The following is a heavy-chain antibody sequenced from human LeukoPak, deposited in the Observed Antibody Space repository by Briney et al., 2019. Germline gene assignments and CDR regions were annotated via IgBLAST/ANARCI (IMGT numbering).Heavy chain of an antibody. V-gene: IGHV5-51*01. CDR3: ARHLSDITSSPNY. J-gene: IGHJ4*02. CDR2: IYPRDSRT. D-gene: IGHD2-2*01. Sequence: GASLKISCKGSGYSFSSYWIAWVRHMPGKGLEWMGIIYPRDSRTTYSPSFQDQVTISADKSISTAYLQWTSLKASDTAMYYCARHLSDITSSPNYWGPGTLVTVSS. CDR1: GYSFSSYW.